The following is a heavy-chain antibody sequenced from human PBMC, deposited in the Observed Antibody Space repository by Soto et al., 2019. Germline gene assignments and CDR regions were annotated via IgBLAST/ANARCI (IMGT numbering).Heavy chain of an antibody. CDR1: GFTFSSYA. V-gene: IGHV3-23*01. D-gene: IGHD4-17*01. CDR3: AKPGVVGVMTTPTFDY. J-gene: IGHJ4*02. CDR2: ISGSGGST. Sequence: EVPLLESGGGLVQPGGSLRLSCAASGFTFSSYAMSWVRQAPGKGLEWVSAISGSGGSTYYADSVKGRFTISRANSQNTLYLQMNSLRAEDTAVYYCAKPGVVGVMTTPTFDYWGQGTLVTVSS.